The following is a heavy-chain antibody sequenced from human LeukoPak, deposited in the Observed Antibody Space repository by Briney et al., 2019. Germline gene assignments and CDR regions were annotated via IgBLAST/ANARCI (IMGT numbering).Heavy chain of an antibody. J-gene: IGHJ4*02. D-gene: IGHD6-19*01. CDR2: IIPILGIA. CDR3: ARADIAVAAPSDY. CDR1: GGTFSSFT. Sequence: ASVKVSCKASGGTFSSFTISWVRQAPGQGLEWMGRIIPILGIANYAQKFQGRVKITAGKSTSTAYMELSSLRSEDTAVYYCARADIAVAAPSDYWGQGTLVTVSS. V-gene: IGHV1-69*02.